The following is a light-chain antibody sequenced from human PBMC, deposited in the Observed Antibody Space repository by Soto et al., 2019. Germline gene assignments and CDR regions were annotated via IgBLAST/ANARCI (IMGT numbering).Light chain of an antibody. CDR3: SSYTSSSTYV. CDR1: SGDVGGYNY. V-gene: IGLV2-14*01. Sequence: QSALTQPASVSGSPGQWITISCTGTSGDVGGYNYVSWYQQHPGKAPKLMIYEVSNRPSGDSNRFSGSKSGNTATLTISGLQAEDEADYYCSSYTSSSTYVFGTGTKVTVL. J-gene: IGLJ1*01. CDR2: EVS.